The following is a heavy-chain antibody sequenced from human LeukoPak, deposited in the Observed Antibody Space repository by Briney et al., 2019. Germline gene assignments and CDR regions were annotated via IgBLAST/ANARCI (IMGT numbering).Heavy chain of an antibody. CDR3: ARDYSYAFDI. J-gene: IGHJ3*02. CDR2: ISRTGTTI. Sequence: GGSLRLSCAASGFTFNSYTMNWVRQAPGKGLEWISYISRTGTTIYYADSVKGRFTISRDNAKNSLYLQMNSLRAEDTAVYYCARDYSYAFDIWGQGTMVTVSS. V-gene: IGHV3-48*01. CDR1: GFTFNSYT. D-gene: IGHD2-15*01.